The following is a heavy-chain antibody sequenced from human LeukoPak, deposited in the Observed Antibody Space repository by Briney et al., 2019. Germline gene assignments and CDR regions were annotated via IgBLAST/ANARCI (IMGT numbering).Heavy chain of an antibody. V-gene: IGHV3-21*01. CDR3: ARAWSGSYYNGFDC. CDR1: GFTFSSYS. D-gene: IGHD3-10*01. Sequence: GGSLRLSCAASGFTFSSYSMNWVRQAPGKGLEWVSSISSSSSYIYYGDSVKGRFTISRDNAKNSLYLQMNSLRAEDTAVYYCARAWSGSYYNGFDCWGQGTLVTVSS. J-gene: IGHJ4*02. CDR2: ISSSSSYI.